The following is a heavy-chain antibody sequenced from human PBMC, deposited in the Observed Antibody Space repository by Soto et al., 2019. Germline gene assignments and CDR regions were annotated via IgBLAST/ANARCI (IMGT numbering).Heavy chain of an antibody. J-gene: IGHJ4*02. CDR2: MNPNSGDT. CDR3: TREVRGVTY. V-gene: IGHV1-8*01. Sequence: QVPLVQSGAEVKKPGASVKVSCRASGYTFTSYDINWVRQATGQGLEWMGWMNPNSGDTGYAQKFQGRVTMTRDTSITTAYMELSSLRSEDTAVYYCTREVRGVTYWGQGTLVTVSS. D-gene: IGHD3-10*01. CDR1: GYTFTSYD.